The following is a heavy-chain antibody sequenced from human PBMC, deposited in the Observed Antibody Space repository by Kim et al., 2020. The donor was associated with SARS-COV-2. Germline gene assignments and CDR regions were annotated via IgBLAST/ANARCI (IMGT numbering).Heavy chain of an antibody. D-gene: IGHD2-2*01. Sequence: SETLSLTCTVSGGSISSSSYYWGWIRQPPGKGLEWIGSIYYSGSTYYNPSLKSRVTISVDTSKNQFSLKLSSVTAADTAVYYCARGWGPVVPAAFYYYYYGMDVWGQGTTVTVSS. J-gene: IGHJ6*02. CDR3: ARGWGPVVPAAFYYYYYGMDV. V-gene: IGHV4-39*01. CDR1: GGSISSSSYY. CDR2: IYYSGST.